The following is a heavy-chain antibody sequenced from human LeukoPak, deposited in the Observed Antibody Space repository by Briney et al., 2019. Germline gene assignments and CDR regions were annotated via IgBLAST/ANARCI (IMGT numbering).Heavy chain of an antibody. J-gene: IGHJ6*03. CDR2: ISAYNGNT. Sequence: ASVKVSCRASGYTFTSYGISWVRQAPGQGLEWMGWISAYNGNTNYAQKLQGRVTMTTDTSTSTAYMELRSLRSDDTAVYYCATADPAKWYSSSSWNYYMDVWGKGTTVTVSS. V-gene: IGHV1-18*01. CDR3: ATADPAKWYSSSSWNYYMDV. D-gene: IGHD6-6*01. CDR1: GYTFTSYG.